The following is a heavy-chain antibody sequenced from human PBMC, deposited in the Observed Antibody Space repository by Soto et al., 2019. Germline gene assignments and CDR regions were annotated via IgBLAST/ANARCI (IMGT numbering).Heavy chain of an antibody. V-gene: IGHV3-13*01. Sequence: GGSLRLSCDASGFTFSGFDMHWVRQPTGKGLEWVSTIGTAGDTYYAVSVKGRFTISRDNAKNSLSLQMNSLRAGDTAVYFCARGQEVGAHFFDSWGQGTQVTVSS. CDR2: IGTAGDT. CDR3: ARGQEVGAHFFDS. D-gene: IGHD2-15*01. CDR1: GFTFSGFD. J-gene: IGHJ4*02.